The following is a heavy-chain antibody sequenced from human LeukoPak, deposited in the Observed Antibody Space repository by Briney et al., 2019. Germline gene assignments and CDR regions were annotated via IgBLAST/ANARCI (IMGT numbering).Heavy chain of an antibody. J-gene: IGHJ6*03. CDR2: IYHSGTT. V-gene: IGHV4-38-2*01. CDR3: ARQGGSSSPYYYYYMDV. Sequence: SETLSLTCAVSGYSISSCYYWGWFWQPPGTGQEWIGCIYHSGTTYYNPSLRSRVTISVDTSKNQFSLKLSSVTAADTAVYYCARQGGSSSPYYYYYMDVWGKGTTVTVSS. D-gene: IGHD2-2*01. CDR1: GYSISSCYY.